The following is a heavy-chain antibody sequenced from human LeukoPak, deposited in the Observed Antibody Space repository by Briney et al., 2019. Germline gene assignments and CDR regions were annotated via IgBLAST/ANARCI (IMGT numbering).Heavy chain of an antibody. CDR2: IVVGSGNT. Sequence: SVNVSCQASGFTFHISAVQWLRPARAQRHEWVGWIVVGSGNTNYAQNFQERVTITRDMSTSTAYMELSSLRSEDTAVYYCAADPYSGTPDAFDIWGQGTMVTVSS. D-gene: IGHD1-26*01. CDR3: AADPYSGTPDAFDI. J-gene: IGHJ3*02. V-gene: IGHV1-58*01. CDR1: GFTFHISA.